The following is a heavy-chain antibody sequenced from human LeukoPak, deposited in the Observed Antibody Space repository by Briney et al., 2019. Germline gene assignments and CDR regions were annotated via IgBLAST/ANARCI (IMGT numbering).Heavy chain of an antibody. Sequence: ASVKVSCKASGYTFTSYGISWVRQAPGQGLEWMGWISAYNGNTNYAQKLQGRDTMTTDTSTSTAYMELRSLRSDDTAVYYCARVSGDYYDSSGYYYGAYYFDYWGQGTLVTVSS. CDR1: GYTFTSYG. J-gene: IGHJ4*02. CDR2: ISAYNGNT. CDR3: ARVSGDYYDSSGYYYGAYYFDY. D-gene: IGHD3-22*01. V-gene: IGHV1-18*01.